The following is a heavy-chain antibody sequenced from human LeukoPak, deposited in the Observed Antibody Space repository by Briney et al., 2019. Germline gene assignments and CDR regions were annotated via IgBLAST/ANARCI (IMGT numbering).Heavy chain of an antibody. CDR2: IRGDGGKK. V-gene: IGHV3-7*01. CDR1: GFTFSNYG. CDR3: ARDWGGEGRPTDY. Sequence: HPGGSLRLSCAASGFTFSNYGMSWVRQAPGKGLEWVANIRGDGGKKNYVDSVRGRFTISRDNAKNSLYLQMNSLRAEDTAVYYCARDWGGEGRPTDYWGQGTLVTVSS. D-gene: IGHD3-16*01. J-gene: IGHJ4*02.